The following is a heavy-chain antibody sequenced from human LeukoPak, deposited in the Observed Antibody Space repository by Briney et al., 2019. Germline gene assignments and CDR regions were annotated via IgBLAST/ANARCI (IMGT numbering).Heavy chain of an antibody. CDR2: INHSGST. Sequence: SETLSLTCAVSGGSLSGYYWTWIRQPPGKGLEWIGEINHSGSTNYNPSLKSRVTISVDTSKNQFSLKLSSVTAADTAVYYCARPKVGGAFDIWGQGTMVTVSS. J-gene: IGHJ3*02. CDR3: ARPKVGGAFDI. D-gene: IGHD2-2*01. V-gene: IGHV4-34*01. CDR1: GGSLSGYY.